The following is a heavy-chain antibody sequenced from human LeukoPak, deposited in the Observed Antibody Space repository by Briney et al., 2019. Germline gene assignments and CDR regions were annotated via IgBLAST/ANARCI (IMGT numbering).Heavy chain of an antibody. CDR3: ARRSGIAVAGAFDY. Sequence: GGSLRLSCAASGFTFSSYSMNWVRQAPGKGLEWVSGISGSGGSTYYADSVKGRFTISRDNSEDTLYLQMNSLRAEDTAVYYCARRSGIAVAGAFDYWGQGTLVTVSS. CDR1: GFTFSSYS. V-gene: IGHV3-23*01. D-gene: IGHD6-19*01. J-gene: IGHJ4*02. CDR2: ISGSGGST.